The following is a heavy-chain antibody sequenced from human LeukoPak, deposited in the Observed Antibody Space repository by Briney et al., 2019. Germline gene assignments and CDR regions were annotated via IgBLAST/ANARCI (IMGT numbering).Heavy chain of an antibody. D-gene: IGHD6-19*01. CDR1: GFTFSAYW. J-gene: IGHJ2*01. CDR3: ARSEAVAWSFDL. Sequence: GGSLRLSCAASGFTFSAYWMHWVRQAPGKGLVWVSRLNTDGRDTRYADSVQGRFTISRDNATNTLYLQMNSLRAEDTAVYYCARSEAVAWSFDLWGRGTLVTVSS. CDR2: LNTDGRDT. V-gene: IGHV3-74*01.